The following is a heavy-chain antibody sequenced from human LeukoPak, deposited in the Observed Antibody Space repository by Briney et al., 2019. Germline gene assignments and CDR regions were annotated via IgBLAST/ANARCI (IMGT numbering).Heavy chain of an antibody. D-gene: IGHD2-8*01. CDR2: IYYSGST. V-gene: IGHV4-59*08. Sequence: SETLSLTCTVSGGSISSYYWSWIRQPPGKGLEWIGYIYYSGSTNYNPSLKSRVPISVDTSKNQFSLKLSSVTAADTAVYYCARVLGYCTNGVCYKNWFDPWGQGTLVTVSS. J-gene: IGHJ5*02. CDR1: GGSISSYY. CDR3: ARVLGYCTNGVCYKNWFDP.